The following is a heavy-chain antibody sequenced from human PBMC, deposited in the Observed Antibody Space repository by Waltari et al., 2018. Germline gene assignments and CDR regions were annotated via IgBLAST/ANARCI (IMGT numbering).Heavy chain of an antibody. CDR3: AKFSRITMFGVVTKPINPRIENAGDY. D-gene: IGHD3-3*01. J-gene: IGHJ4*02. V-gene: IGHV3-23*01. Sequence: EVQLLESGGGLVQPGGSLRLSCAASGFTFSSYAMSWVRQAPGTGLEWVSSISGSGGSTYYADSVKGRFTIYRENSKNTLYLQMNSLRDEDTAVYYCAKFSRITMFGVVTKPINPRIENAGDYWGQGTLVTVSS. CDR1: GFTFSSYA. CDR2: ISGSGGST.